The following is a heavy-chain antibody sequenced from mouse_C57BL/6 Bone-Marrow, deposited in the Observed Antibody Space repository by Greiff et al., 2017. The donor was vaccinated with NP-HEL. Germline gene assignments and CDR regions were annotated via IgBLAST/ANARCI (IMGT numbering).Heavy chain of an antibody. CDR2: IYPGDGDN. J-gene: IGHJ4*01. CDR1: GYAFSSSW. V-gene: IGHV1-82*01. CDR3: TRSPITTVVAEGYAMDY. Sequence: QVQLQQSGPELVKPGASVKISCKASGYAFSSSWMNWVKQRPGKGLEWIGRIYPGDGDNNYNGKFKGKATLTADKSSSKAYMQLSSLTSEDSAVYFCTRSPITTVVAEGYAMDYWGQGTSVTVSS. D-gene: IGHD1-1*01.